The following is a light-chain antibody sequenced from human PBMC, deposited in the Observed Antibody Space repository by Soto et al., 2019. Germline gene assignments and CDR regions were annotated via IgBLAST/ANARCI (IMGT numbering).Light chain of an antibody. J-gene: IGLJ1*01. Sequence: QLVLTQPPSVSGAPGQRVTISCTGSRSNIGAGYDVHWYQQLPGTAPKVLIYSNNNRPSGVPDRFSGSKSGTSASLAITGLQAEDEADYYCQSYEGSLSSYVFGTGTKLTVL. CDR2: SNN. CDR1: RSNIGAGYD. CDR3: QSYEGSLSSYV. V-gene: IGLV1-40*01.